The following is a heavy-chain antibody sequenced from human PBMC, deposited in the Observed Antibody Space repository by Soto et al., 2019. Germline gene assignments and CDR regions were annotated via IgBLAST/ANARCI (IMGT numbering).Heavy chain of an antibody. CDR3: AEAPMIVVVKDAFDI. Sequence: PSETLSLTCTVSGGSISSYYWSWIRQPAGKGLEWIGRIYTSGSTNYNPSLKSRVTMSVDTSKNQFSLKLSSVTAADTAVYYCAEAPMIVVVKDAFDIWGQGTMVTVSS. V-gene: IGHV4-4*07. D-gene: IGHD3-22*01. CDR2: IYTSGST. CDR1: GGSISSYY. J-gene: IGHJ3*02.